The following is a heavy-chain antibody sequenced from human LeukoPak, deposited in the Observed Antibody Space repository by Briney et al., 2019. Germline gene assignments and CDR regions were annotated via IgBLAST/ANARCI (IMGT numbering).Heavy chain of an antibody. CDR2: IYYSGSN. D-gene: IGHD4-17*01. J-gene: IGHJ5*02. V-gene: IGHV4-59*01. CDR1: GGSITSYY. CDR3: AINYGDYPPGS. Sequence: PSETLSLTCTVSGGSITSYYWSWIRQPPGKGLEWIGYIYYSGSNSYNPSLKSRATMSVDTSKNQFSLMLTSVTAADTAVYYCAINYGDYPPGSWGQGTLVTVS.